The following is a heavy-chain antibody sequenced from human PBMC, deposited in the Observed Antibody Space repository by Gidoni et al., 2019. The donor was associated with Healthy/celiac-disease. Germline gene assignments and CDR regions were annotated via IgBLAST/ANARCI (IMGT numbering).Heavy chain of an antibody. CDR1: GGSFSGYY. V-gene: IGHV4-34*01. CDR2: INHSGST. J-gene: IGHJ4*02. Sequence: QVQLQQWGAGLLKPSETLSLTCAVYGGSFSGYYWSWIRQPPGKGLEWIGEINHSGSTNYNPSLKSRVTISVDTSKNQFSLKLSSVTAADTAVYYCARTQSTTDVSGSYFDYWGQGTLVTVSS. D-gene: IGHD1-26*01. CDR3: ARTQSTTDVSGSYFDY.